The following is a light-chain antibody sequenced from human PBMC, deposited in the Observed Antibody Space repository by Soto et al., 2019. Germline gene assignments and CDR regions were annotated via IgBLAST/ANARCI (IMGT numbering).Light chain of an antibody. J-gene: IGLJ1*01. CDR1: SSNIGAGYD. CDR2: GNS. V-gene: IGLV1-40*01. Sequence: QSVLTQPPSVSGAPGQRVTISCTGSSSNIGAGYDVHWYQQLPGTAPKLLIYGNSNRPSGVPDRFSGSKSGTSASLAITGLGAEDEADYYCQSYDSSLSGCVFRPGTKLTVL. CDR3: QSYDSSLSGCV.